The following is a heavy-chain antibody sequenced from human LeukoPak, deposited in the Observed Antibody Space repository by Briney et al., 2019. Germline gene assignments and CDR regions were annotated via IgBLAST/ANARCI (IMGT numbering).Heavy chain of an antibody. D-gene: IGHD3-22*01. V-gene: IGHV3-21*01. CDR2: ISESGEFI. CDR1: GFTFSSYS. Sequence: PGESLSLSCAASGFTFSSYSRNWIRQPPGKGLEWIASISESGEFIYYVDLVRGRFTIYRDNDKQSLYIQMPGIRPEDTSVYDCAMEDSAGYHCFDSWGQGTLVTVSS. J-gene: IGHJ4*02. CDR3: AMEDSAGYHCFDS.